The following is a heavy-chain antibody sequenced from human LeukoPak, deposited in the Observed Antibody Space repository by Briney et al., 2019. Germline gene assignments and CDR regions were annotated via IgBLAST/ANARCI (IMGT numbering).Heavy chain of an antibody. CDR2: IYTSGST. V-gene: IGHV4-4*07. CDR3: ARLAVYYYDSSGYYGYFDY. J-gene: IGHJ4*02. CDR1: GGSISSYY. D-gene: IGHD3-22*01. Sequence: NPSETLSLTCTVSGGSISSYYWSWIRQPAGKGLEWIGRIYTSGSTNYNPSLKSRVTMLVDTSKNQFSLKLSSVTAADTAVYYCARLAVYYYDSSGYYGYFDYWGQGTLVTVSS.